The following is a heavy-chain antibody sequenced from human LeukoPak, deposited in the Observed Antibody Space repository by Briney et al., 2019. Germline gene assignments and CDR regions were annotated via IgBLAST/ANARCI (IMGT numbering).Heavy chain of an antibody. Sequence: GGSLRLSCTASGFTFGDYAMSWVRQAPGKGPEWVGFIRVKAYGGTTEYAASVKGRFTISRDDSKSIAYLQMNSLKTEDTAVYYCTTDYNSRNHLDAFDIWGRGTLVTVSS. V-gene: IGHV3-49*04. D-gene: IGHD1-14*01. CDR2: IRVKAYGGTT. J-gene: IGHJ3*02. CDR1: GFTFGDYA. CDR3: TTDYNSRNHLDAFDI.